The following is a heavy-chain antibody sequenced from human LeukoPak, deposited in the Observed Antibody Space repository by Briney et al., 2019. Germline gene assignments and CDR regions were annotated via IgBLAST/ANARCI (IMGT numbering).Heavy chain of an antibody. V-gene: IGHV4-34*01. Sequence: KPSETLSLTCVVYGASFSDYYWWSWIRPPPGRGLEWIGEISHRGSTKYNPSLKSRVTISLDTSKSQFSLKVNSLTAADTAVYYCARVHDHGWSPHWGQGTLVSVSS. CDR3: ARVHDHGWSPH. D-gene: IGHD6-19*01. CDR1: GASFSDYY. J-gene: IGHJ4*02. CDR2: ISHRGST.